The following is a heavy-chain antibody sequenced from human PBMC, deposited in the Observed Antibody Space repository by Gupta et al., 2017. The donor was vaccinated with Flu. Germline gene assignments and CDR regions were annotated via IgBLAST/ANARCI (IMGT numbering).Heavy chain of an antibody. J-gene: IGHJ3*02. CDR3: ARECNGGDCPQNAFDI. D-gene: IGHD2-21*02. Sequence: QVQLQESGPGLVKPSETLSLTCTVSGGSISSYYWSWIRQPPGKGLEWIGYIYYSGSTNYNPSLKSRVTISVDTSKNQFSLKLSSVTAADTAVYYCARECNGGDCPQNAFDIWGQGTMVTVSS. V-gene: IGHV4-59*01. CDR1: GGSISSYY. CDR2: IYYSGST.